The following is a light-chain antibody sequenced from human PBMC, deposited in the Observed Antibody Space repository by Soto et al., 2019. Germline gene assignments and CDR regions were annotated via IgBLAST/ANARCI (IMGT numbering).Light chain of an antibody. CDR1: QTVNSDY. Sequence: EIVLTQSPGTLSLSAGERATLSCRASQTVNSDYVAWYQQKPGQAPRLLISGASNRATGIPDRFSGSGSGTEFILTISRLEPEDFAMYYCQQYGGSPLVTFGGGTKVEIK. V-gene: IGKV3-20*01. J-gene: IGKJ4*01. CDR3: QQYGGSPLVT. CDR2: GAS.